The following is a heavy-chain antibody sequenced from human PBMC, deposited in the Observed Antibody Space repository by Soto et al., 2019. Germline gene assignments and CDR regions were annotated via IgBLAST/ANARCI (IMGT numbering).Heavy chain of an antibody. CDR2: ISGSGGST. V-gene: IGHV3-23*01. J-gene: IGHJ4*02. CDR1: GFTLSGYA. CDR3: AKDGLSTFDY. Sequence: PGGSLRLSCAASGFTLSGYAMDWVRQAPGKGLEWVSAISGSGGSTYYADSVKGRFTISRDNSKNTLYLQMNSLRAEDTAVYYCAKDGLSTFDYWGQGTLVTVSS.